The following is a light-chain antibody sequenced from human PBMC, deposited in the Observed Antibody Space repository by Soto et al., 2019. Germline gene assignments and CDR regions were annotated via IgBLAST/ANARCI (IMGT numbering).Light chain of an antibody. CDR3: SSYAGSNIV. CDR1: SRDVGGYNY. J-gene: IGLJ2*01. V-gene: IGLV2-8*01. Sequence: QSALTQPPSASGSPGQSVTISCTGTSRDVGGYNYVSWYQQHPGKAPKLMIFEVTQRPSGVPDRFSGSKSGNTASLTVSGLQAEDEADYYCSSYAGSNIVFGGGTKLTVL. CDR2: EVT.